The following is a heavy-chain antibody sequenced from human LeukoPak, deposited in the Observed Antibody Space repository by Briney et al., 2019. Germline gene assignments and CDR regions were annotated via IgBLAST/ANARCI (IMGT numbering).Heavy chain of an antibody. CDR1: GFTLSRFA. D-gene: IGHD2-15*01. Sequence: GRSLTLSCTASGFTLSRFAMHWARQAQGKGLEWLGHMSDDGSEKHYVDSVRGRFTISRDPSKNTLYLEMTSLRTEDTAVYYCAREADSGYYRTVDYWGQGTMVTVS. CDR2: MSDDGSEK. CDR3: AREADSGYYRTVDY. J-gene: IGHJ4*02. V-gene: IGHV3-30-3*01.